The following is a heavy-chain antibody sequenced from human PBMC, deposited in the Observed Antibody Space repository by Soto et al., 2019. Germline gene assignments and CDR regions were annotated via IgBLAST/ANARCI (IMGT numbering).Heavy chain of an antibody. D-gene: IGHD3-16*02. Sequence: QVPLVESGGGVVQPGRSLRLSCAASGFTFSSYGMHWVRQAPGKGLEWVAVISYDGSNKYYADSVKGRFTISRDNSKNTLYLQMNSLRAEDTAVYYCAKPIMITFGGVIVSEGGAFDIWGQGTMVTVSS. J-gene: IGHJ3*02. CDR1: GFTFSSYG. CDR3: AKPIMITFGGVIVSEGGAFDI. CDR2: ISYDGSNK. V-gene: IGHV3-30*18.